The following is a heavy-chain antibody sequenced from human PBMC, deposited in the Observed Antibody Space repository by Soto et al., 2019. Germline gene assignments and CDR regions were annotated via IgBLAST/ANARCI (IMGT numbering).Heavy chain of an antibody. V-gene: IGHV4-34*01. CDR3: ARAMTTVTTIDY. CDR1: GGSFSGYY. J-gene: IGHJ4*02. CDR2: INHSGST. D-gene: IGHD4-17*01. Sequence: PSETLSLTCAVYGGSFSGYYWSWIRQPPGKGLEWIGEINHSGSTNYNPSLKSRVTISVDRSKNQFSLKLSSVTAADTAVYYCARAMTTVTTIDYWGQGTLVTVSS.